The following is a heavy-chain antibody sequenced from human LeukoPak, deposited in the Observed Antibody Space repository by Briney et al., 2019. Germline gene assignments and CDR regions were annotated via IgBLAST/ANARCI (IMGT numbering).Heavy chain of an antibody. CDR3: ARRRGGDYGMYYYYYMDV. J-gene: IGHJ6*03. D-gene: IGHD4-17*01. V-gene: IGHV4-59*01. CDR2: IYYSGST. Sequence: GSLRLSCAASGFTFSTFAMIWVRQPPGKGLEWIGYIYYSGSTNYNPTLKSRVTISVDTSKNQFSLKLSSVTAADTAVYYCARRRGGDYGMYYYYYMDVWGKGTTVTVSS. CDR1: GFTFSTFA.